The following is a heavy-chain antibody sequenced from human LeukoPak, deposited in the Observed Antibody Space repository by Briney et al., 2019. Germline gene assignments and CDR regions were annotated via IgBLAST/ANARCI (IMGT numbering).Heavy chain of an antibody. CDR2: VSSSSSYI. CDR1: GFTSSSYS. V-gene: IGHV3-21*01. Sequence: GGSLRLSCAASGFTSSSYSMNWVRQAPGKGLEWVSSVSSSSSYIYYADSVKGRFTISRDNAKTSLYLQMNSLRAEDTAVYYCARDSVGSWGYYWGQGTLVTVSS. D-gene: IGHD6-13*01. J-gene: IGHJ4*02. CDR3: ARDSVGSWGYY.